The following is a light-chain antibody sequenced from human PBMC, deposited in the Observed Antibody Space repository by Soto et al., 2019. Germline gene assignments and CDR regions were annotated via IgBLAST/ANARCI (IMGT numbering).Light chain of an antibody. CDR3: QQYGSSLFT. CDR1: QSLSSNY. Sequence: EIVLTQSPGTLSLSPGERATLSCRASQSLSSNYLAWYQQKPGQAPRLLIYGASTRATGIPYRFSGSGSGTDFTLTISRLEPEDFAVYDCQQYGSSLFTFGPGTKVDIK. CDR2: GAS. J-gene: IGKJ3*01. V-gene: IGKV3-20*01.